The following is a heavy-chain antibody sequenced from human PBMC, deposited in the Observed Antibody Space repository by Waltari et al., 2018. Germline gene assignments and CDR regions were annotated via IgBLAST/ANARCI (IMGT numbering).Heavy chain of an antibody. J-gene: IGHJ6*02. Sequence: QVQLQQWGAGLLKPSETLSLTCVVYAGSFHTYSRAWIRQPPEKGLEWIGEINYSGDANYNPALKIRVTISVDTSKNRFSLKLNSGTAADTAVYYCAGGTIGSGSYYDGGMDVWGQGTTVTVSS. V-gene: IGHV4-34*01. CDR3: AGGTIGSGSYYDGGMDV. D-gene: IGHD1-26*01. CDR2: INYSGDA. CDR1: AGSFHTYS.